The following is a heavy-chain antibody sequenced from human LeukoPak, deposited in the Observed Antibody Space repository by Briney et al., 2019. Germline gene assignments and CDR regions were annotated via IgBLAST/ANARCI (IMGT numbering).Heavy chain of an antibody. CDR1: GGSISSTNYY. V-gene: IGHV4-39*01. CDR3: ARQAIVIVPAQIDY. Sequence: SETLSLTCTVFGGSISSTNYYWGWIRQPPGKGLEWIGNIFNSGGTYYNPSLKSRVTISVDTSKNQFSLNLSSVTAADTAVYYCARQAIVIVPAQIDYWGQGTLVTVSS. CDR2: IFNSGGT. J-gene: IGHJ4*02. D-gene: IGHD2-2*01.